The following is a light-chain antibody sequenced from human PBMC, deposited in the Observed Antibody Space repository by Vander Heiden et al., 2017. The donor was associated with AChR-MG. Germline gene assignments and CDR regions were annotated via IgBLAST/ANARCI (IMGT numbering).Light chain of an antibody. CDR1: QDISNY. V-gene: IGKV1-33*01. Sequence: DIKMTQSQSSLSASVGDRVTITCQASQDISNYLNWYQQKPGKAPKLLIYDASNLETGVPSRFSGSGSGTDFTFTISSLQPEDIATYYCQQYDNLPLTFGGGTKVEI. CDR3: QQYDNLPLT. J-gene: IGKJ4*01. CDR2: DAS.